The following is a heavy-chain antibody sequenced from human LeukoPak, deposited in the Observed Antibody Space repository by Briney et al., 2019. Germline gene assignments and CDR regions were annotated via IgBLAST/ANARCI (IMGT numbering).Heavy chain of an antibody. V-gene: IGHV1-46*01. CDR1: GYTCTTYY. J-gene: IGHJ4*02. Sequence: AAVKVSCMASGYTCTTYYIHWVRQAPGQGLEWMGIINPSGGSTRYAQKFQGRVTMTRDTSTSTVYMEVSSQRSEDTAVYCCARELGGYDSLWGQGTLVTVSP. D-gene: IGHD5-12*01. CDR3: ARELGGYDSL. CDR2: INPSGGST.